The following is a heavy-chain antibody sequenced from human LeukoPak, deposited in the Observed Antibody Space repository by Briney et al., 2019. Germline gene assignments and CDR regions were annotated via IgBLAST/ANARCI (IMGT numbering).Heavy chain of an antibody. V-gene: IGHV3-11*04. J-gene: IGHJ4*02. Sequence: GGSLRLSCAASGFSFSDYYMSWIRQAPGKGLEWVSYIGSSDRTIYYADSVKGRFTISRDNAKNSLYLQMNSLRAEDTAVYYCARDAPYYDFWSGYFPPIDVDYWGQGTPVTVSS. CDR2: IGSSDRTI. CDR1: GFSFSDYY. D-gene: IGHD3-3*01. CDR3: ARDAPYYDFWSGYFPPIDVDY.